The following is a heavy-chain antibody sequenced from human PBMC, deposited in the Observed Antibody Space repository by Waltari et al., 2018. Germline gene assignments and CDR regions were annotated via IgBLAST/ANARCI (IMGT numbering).Heavy chain of an antibody. CDR1: GGSISSSSYY. CDR2: IYYSGST. V-gene: IGHV4-39*01. Sequence: QLQLQESGPGLVKPSETLSLTCTVSGGSISSSSYYWGWIRQPPGKGLEWIGSIYYSGSTYYNPSLKGRVTISVDTSKNQCSLKLSSVTAADTAVYYCARLRTPPYGDYRLYFDYWGQGTLVTVSS. D-gene: IGHD4-17*01. J-gene: IGHJ4*02. CDR3: ARLRTPPYGDYRLYFDY.